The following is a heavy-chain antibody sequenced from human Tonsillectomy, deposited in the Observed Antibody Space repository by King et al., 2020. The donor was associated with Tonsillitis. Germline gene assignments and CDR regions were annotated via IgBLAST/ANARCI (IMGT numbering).Heavy chain of an antibody. Sequence: QLVQSGAEVRKPGASVKVSCKASGYTFSNYYIHWVRQAPGQGLEWVGIINPNGGSTSYPQKFRGRVTMTRDTSTSTVYMELSSLRSEDTAVYYCARDAPYGANGLTYHYYGMDVWGKGTTVTVSS. D-gene: IGHD4-17*01. CDR2: INPNGGST. V-gene: IGHV1-46*01. J-gene: IGHJ6*04. CDR1: GYTFSNYY. CDR3: ARDAPYGANGLTYHYYGMDV.